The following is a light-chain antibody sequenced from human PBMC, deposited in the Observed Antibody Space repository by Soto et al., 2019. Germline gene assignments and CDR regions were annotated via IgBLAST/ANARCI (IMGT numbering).Light chain of an antibody. CDR2: KAS. Sequence: DIQMTQSPSTLSGSVGDRVTITCRASQTISSWLAWYQQKPGKAPKLLIYKASTLKSGVPSRFSGSGSGPDFTLTISSLQPEDSATYFCQQLNSYPQTFGQGTRLEIK. CDR1: QTISSW. CDR3: QQLNSYPQT. J-gene: IGKJ5*01. V-gene: IGKV1-5*03.